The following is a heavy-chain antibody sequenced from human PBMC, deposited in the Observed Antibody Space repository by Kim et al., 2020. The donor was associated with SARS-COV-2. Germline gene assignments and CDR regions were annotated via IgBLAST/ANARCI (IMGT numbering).Heavy chain of an antibody. D-gene: IGHD6-19*01. V-gene: IGHV1-58*02. J-gene: IGHJ5*02. CDR3: AADVFEYSSGWYWFDP. CDR2: IVVGSGNT. Sequence: SVKVSCKASGFTFTSSAMQWVRQARGQRLEWIGWIVVGSGNTNYAQKFQERVTITRDMSTSTAYMELSSLRSEDTAVYYCAADVFEYSSGWYWFDPWGQGTLVTVSS. CDR1: GFTFTSSA.